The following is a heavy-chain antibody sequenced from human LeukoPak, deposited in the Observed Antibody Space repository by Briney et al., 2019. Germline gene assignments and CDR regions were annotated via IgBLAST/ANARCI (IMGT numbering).Heavy chain of an antibody. Sequence: GGSLRLSCAASGFTFSSYAMHWVRQAPGKGLEWVAVISYDGSNKYYADSVKGRFTISRDNSKNTLYLQMNSLRAEDTAVYYCARDPGSYGSGSYSCMDVWGQGTTVTVSS. CDR3: ARDPGSYGSGSYSCMDV. CDR1: GFTFSSYA. CDR2: ISYDGSNK. D-gene: IGHD3-10*01. V-gene: IGHV3-30-3*01. J-gene: IGHJ6*02.